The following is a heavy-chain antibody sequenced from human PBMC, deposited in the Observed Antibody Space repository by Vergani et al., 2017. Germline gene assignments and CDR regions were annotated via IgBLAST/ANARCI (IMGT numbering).Heavy chain of an antibody. J-gene: IGHJ4*02. CDR2: INHSGST. CDR3: ARGNYYDSIGYYGTSDFDY. V-gene: IGHV4-34*01. CDR1: GGSFSGYY. D-gene: IGHD3-22*01. Sequence: QVQLQQWGAGLLKPSETLSLTCAVYGGSFSGYYWSWIRQPPGKGLEWIGEINHSGSTNYNPSLKSRVTISVDTSKNQFSLKLSSVTAADTAVYYCARGNYYDSIGYYGTSDFDYWGQGTLVTVSS.